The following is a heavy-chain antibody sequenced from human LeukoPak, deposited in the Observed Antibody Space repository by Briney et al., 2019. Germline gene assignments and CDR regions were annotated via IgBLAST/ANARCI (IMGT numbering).Heavy chain of an antibody. V-gene: IGHV1-69*05. Sequence: SVKVSCKASGGTFSSYAISWVRQAPGQGLEWMGGIIPIFGTANYAQKFQGRVTITTDESTSTAYMELSSLRSEDTAVYYCARASDKGIVVVPAAMIFDYWGQGTLVTVSS. D-gene: IGHD2-2*01. CDR3: ARASDKGIVVVPAAMIFDY. J-gene: IGHJ4*02. CDR2: IIPIFGTA. CDR1: GGTFSSYA.